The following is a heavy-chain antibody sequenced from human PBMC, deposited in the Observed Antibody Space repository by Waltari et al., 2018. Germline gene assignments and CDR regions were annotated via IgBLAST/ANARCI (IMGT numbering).Heavy chain of an antibody. D-gene: IGHD6-6*01. CDR3: ARSIAARPGDY. J-gene: IGHJ4*02. CDR1: TFSSYG. Sequence: TFSSYGMHWVRQAPGKGLEWVAVIWYDGSNKYYADSVKGRVTISRDNSKNTLYLQMNSLRAEDTAVYYCARSIAARPGDYWGQGTLVTVSS. CDR2: IWYDGSNK. V-gene: IGHV3-33*01.